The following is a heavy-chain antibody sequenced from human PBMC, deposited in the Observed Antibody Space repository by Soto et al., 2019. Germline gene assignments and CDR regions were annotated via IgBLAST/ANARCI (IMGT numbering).Heavy chain of an antibody. Sequence: QLQLQESGSGLVKPSHTLSLTCAVSGGAISRGGYSWTWIRQPPGKGMEWIGSSYHSGTTSYNPSLSSRVTISVDRSKNQFSLQLNSVTAADTAVYFCARVPDVWGEGTTVTVSS. J-gene: IGHJ6*01. CDR2: SYHSGTT. CDR1: GGAISRGGYS. V-gene: IGHV4-30-2*01. CDR3: ARVPDV.